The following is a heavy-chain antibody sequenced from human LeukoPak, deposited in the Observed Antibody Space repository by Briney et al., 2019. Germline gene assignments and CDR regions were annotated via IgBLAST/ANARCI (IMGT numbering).Heavy chain of an antibody. J-gene: IGHJ4*02. V-gene: IGHV4-39*01. CDR1: GGSISSSSYY. Sequence: PSETLPLTCTVSGGSISSSSYYWGWIRQPPGKGLEWIGSIYYSGSTYYNPSLKSRVTISVDTSKNQFSLKLSSVTAADTAVYYCARHTTGTVFFDYWGQGTLVTVSS. CDR2: IYYSGST. CDR3: ARHTTGTVFFDY. D-gene: IGHD1-1*01.